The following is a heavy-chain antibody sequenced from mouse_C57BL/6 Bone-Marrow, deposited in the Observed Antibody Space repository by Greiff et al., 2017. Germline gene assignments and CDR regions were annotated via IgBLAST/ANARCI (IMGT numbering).Heavy chain of an antibody. CDR3: ALNWYYFDY. V-gene: IGHV1-55*01. CDR2: IYPGSGST. D-gene: IGHD4-1*01. J-gene: IGHJ2*01. CDR1: GYTFTSYW. Sequence: QVQLQQPGAELVKPGASVKMSCKASGYTFTSYWITWVKQRPGQGLEWIGDIYPGSGSTNYNEKFKSKATLTVDKSSSTAYMQLSSLTSEDSAVYYCALNWYYFDYWGQGTTLTVSS.